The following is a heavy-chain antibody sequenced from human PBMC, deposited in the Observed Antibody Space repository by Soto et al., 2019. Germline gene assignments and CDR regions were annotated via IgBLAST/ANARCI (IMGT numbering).Heavy chain of an antibody. V-gene: IGHV4-31*03. J-gene: IGHJ3*02. D-gene: IGHD3-3*01. Sequence: QVQLQESGPGLVKPSQTLSLTCTVSGGSISSGGYYWSWIRQHPGKGLEWIGYIYYSGSTYYNPSLKSRVTISVDTSKNQFSLKLSSVTAADTAVYYCARLRYDFWSGYQTPMWAFDIWGQGTMVTVSS. CDR3: ARLRYDFWSGYQTPMWAFDI. CDR1: GGSISSGGYY. CDR2: IYYSGST.